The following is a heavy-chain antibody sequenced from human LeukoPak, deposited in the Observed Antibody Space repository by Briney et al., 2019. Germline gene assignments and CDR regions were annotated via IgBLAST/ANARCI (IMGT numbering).Heavy chain of an antibody. Sequence: GGSLRLSCTASGFTFGDHAMSWFRQAPGKGLEWVGFIRSKAYGGTTEYAASVKGRFTISRDDSKSIAYLQMNSLKTEDTAVYYCTSAEYSGSYEATYYFDYWGQGTLVTVSS. J-gene: IGHJ4*02. D-gene: IGHD1-26*01. CDR3: TSAEYSGSYEATYYFDY. CDR1: GFTFGDHA. V-gene: IGHV3-49*03. CDR2: IRSKAYGGTT.